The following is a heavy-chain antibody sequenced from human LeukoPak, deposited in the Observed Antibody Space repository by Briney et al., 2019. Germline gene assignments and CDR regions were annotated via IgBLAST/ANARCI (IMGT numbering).Heavy chain of an antibody. CDR1: GGSISGNNYC. Sequence: PSETLSLTCTASGGSISGNNYCWGWVRQPPGKGLEWIISVFSSEINYYNPSLKSRVTISVDASKDQFSLQLNSVTAADTAVYYCARQPVAGIFLGWHLDLWGRGTLVTVSS. CDR2: VFSSEIN. D-gene: IGHD6-19*01. CDR3: ARQPVAGIFLGWHLDL. J-gene: IGHJ2*01. V-gene: IGHV4-39*01.